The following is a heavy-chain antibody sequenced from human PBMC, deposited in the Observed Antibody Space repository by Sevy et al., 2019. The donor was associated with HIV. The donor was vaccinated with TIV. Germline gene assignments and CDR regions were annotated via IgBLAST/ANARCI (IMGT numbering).Heavy chain of an antibody. CDR1: GFTIGSYW. D-gene: IGHD6-6*01. CDR2: IKEDGSGG. CDR3: ARLYSSSSGRGLDN. Sequence: GGSLRLSCAASGFTIGSYWMTWVRQAPGKGLEWVANIKEDGSGGFYVDSVRGRFTVSRDNAKKTLYLQMNNLRGEDTALYYCARLYSSSSGRGLDNWGQGALVTVSS. J-gene: IGHJ4*02. V-gene: IGHV3-7*01.